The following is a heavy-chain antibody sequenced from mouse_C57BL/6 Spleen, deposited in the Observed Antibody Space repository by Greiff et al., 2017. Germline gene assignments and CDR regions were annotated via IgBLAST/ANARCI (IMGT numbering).Heavy chain of an antibody. CDR2: IDPSDSYT. V-gene: IGHV1-50*01. CDR3: ARGNWDDY. CDR1: GYTFTSYW. D-gene: IGHD4-1*01. Sequence: QVQLQQSGAELVKPGASVKLSCKASGYTFTSYWMQWVKQRPGQGLEWIGEIDPSDSYTNYNQKFKGKATLTVDTSSSTAYMQLSSLTSEDSAVYYCARGNWDDYWGQGTTLTVSS. J-gene: IGHJ2*01.